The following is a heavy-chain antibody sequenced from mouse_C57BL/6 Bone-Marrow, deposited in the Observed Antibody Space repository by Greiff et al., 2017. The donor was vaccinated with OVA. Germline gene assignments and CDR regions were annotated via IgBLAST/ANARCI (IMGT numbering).Heavy chain of an antibody. CDR3: ARGLTGTFFAY. J-gene: IGHJ3*01. CDR2: ISDGGSYT. Sequence: EVQVVESGGGLVKPGGSLKLSCAASGFTFSSYAMSWVRQTPEKRLEWVATISDGGSYTYYPDNVKGRFTISRDNAKNNLYLQMSHLKSEDTAMYYCARGLTGTFFAYWGQGTLVTVSA. V-gene: IGHV5-4*01. CDR1: GFTFSSYA. D-gene: IGHD4-1*01.